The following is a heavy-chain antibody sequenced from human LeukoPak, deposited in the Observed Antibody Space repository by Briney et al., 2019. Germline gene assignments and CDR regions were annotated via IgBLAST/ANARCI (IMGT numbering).Heavy chain of an antibody. CDR2: IYSGGTT. Sequence: GGSLRLSCAASGFTVSSNYMSWVRQAPGKGLEWVSVIYSGGTTYYADSVKGRFTISRDNSKNTLYLQMNSLRAEDTAVYYCARAPDYSFDLWGRGTLVTVSS. CDR1: GFTVSSNY. J-gene: IGHJ2*01. D-gene: IGHD4-11*01. V-gene: IGHV3-66*01. CDR3: ARAPDYSFDL.